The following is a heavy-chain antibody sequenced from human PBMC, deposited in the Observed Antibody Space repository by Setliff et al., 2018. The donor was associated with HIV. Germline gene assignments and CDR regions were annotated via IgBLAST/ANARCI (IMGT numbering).Heavy chain of an antibody. D-gene: IGHD6-13*01. CDR3: ARDQTGVAAAAFGGGSAWSDEGFDI. J-gene: IGHJ3*02. CDR1: GGTLSNYV. CDR2: IIPMYNIL. Sequence: GASVKVSCKTYGGTLSNYVITWVRQDPGQGLEWMGMIIPMYNILAYAQKFQGRVTFTADESTSTAYMELSSLSSEDTAVYYCARDQTGVAAAAFGGGSAWSDEGFDIWGQGTMVTVSS. V-gene: IGHV1-69*13.